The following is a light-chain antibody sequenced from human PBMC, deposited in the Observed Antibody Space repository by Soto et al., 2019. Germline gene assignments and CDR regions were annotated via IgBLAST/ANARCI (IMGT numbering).Light chain of an antibody. V-gene: IGKV4-1*01. CDR1: QSVLYSSNNKNY. Sequence: DIVMTQSPDSLAVSLGERATINCMSSQSVLYSSNNKNYLVWYQQKPGQPPKLLIYWASTRESGVPDRFSGSGSGTDFSLTISSLQAEDVAVYYCQQYYSTPWTFGQGTKVEIK. CDR3: QQYYSTPWT. CDR2: WAS. J-gene: IGKJ1*01.